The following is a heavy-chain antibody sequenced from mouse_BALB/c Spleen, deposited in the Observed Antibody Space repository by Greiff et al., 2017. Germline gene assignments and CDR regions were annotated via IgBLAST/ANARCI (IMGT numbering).Heavy chain of an antibody. Sequence: EVHLVESGGGLVQPGGSRKLSCAASGFTFSSFGMHWVRQAPEQGLEWVAYISSGSSTIYYADTVKGRFTISRDNPKNTLFLQMTSLRSEDTAMYYCARPYYRYDKGSYYAMDDWGQGTSVTGSS. CDR3: ARPYYRYDKGSYYAMDD. CDR1: GFTFSSFG. V-gene: IGHV5-17*02. CDR2: ISSGSSTI. J-gene: IGHJ4*01. D-gene: IGHD2-14*01.